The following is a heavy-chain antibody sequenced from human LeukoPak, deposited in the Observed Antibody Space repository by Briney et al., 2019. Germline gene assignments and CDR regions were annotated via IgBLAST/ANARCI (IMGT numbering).Heavy chain of an antibody. CDR3: ARRSRIVGATSYYYYYMDV. CDR2: INPNSGGT. CDR1: GYTFTGYY. V-gene: IGHV1-2*06. J-gene: IGHJ6*03. Sequence: ASVKVSCKASGYTFTGYYIHWVRQAPGQGLEWMGRINPNSGGTNYAQKFQGRVTMTRDTSISTVYMELSRLRSDETAVYYCARRSRIVGATSYYYYYMDVWGKGTTVTVSS. D-gene: IGHD1-26*01.